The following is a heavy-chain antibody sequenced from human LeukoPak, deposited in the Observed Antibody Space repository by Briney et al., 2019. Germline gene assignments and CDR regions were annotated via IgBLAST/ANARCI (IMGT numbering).Heavy chain of an antibody. CDR1: GGSFSGYY. J-gene: IGHJ5*02. CDR3: ARVRAAAGTSWFDP. Sequence: KPSETLSLTCAVYGGSFSGYYWSWIRQPPGKGLEWLGEIKHSGSTNYNPSLKTRVTLSVETPKNQFSRKRTSVTPTNTPALSLARVRAAAGTSWFDPWGQGTLVTVSS. V-gene: IGHV4-34*01. CDR2: IKHSGST. D-gene: IGHD6-13*01.